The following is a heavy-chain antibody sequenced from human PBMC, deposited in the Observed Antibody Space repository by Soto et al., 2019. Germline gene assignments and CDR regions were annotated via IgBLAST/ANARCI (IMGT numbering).Heavy chain of an antibody. Sequence: QVQLVESGGGVVQPGRSLRLSYVASGFTFTSYGMHWVRQAPGKGLEWVAVIWHDGSNEYYADSVRSRFTISRDNSKKTLYLQMNSLRAEDTAVYYCARASPPDYWGQGTLVTVSS. CDR2: IWHDGSNE. CDR3: ARASPPDY. V-gene: IGHV3-33*01. CDR1: GFTFTSYG. J-gene: IGHJ4*02.